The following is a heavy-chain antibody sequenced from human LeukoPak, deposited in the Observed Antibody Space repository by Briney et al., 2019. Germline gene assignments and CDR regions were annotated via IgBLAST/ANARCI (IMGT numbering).Heavy chain of an antibody. CDR1: GYTFTGYY. J-gene: IGHJ2*01. CDR2: ISAYNGNT. D-gene: IGHD5-24*01. V-gene: IGHV1-18*04. Sequence: ASVKVSCKASGYTFTGYYMHWVRQAPGQGLEWMGWISAYNGNTNYAQKLQGRVTMTTDTSTSTAYMELRSLRSDDTAVYYCAREMATIGHWYFDLWGRGTLVTVSS. CDR3: AREMATIGHWYFDL.